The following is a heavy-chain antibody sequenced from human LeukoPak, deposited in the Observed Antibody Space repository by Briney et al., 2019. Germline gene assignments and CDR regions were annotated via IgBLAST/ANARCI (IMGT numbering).Heavy chain of an antibody. CDR1: GFTFSSYW. D-gene: IGHD6-25*01. CDR2: INGDGSST. Sequence: GGSLRLSCAASGFTFSSYWMSWVRQAPGKGLEWVGRINGDGSSTAYADSVKGRFTISRDNAKNTLYLQMNSLTAEDTAVYYCARGPPWYFDLWGRGTLVTVSS. V-gene: IGHV3-74*01. J-gene: IGHJ2*01. CDR3: ARGPPWYFDL.